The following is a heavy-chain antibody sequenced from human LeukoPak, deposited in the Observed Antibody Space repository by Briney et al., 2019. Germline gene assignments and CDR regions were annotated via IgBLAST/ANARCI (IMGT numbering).Heavy chain of an antibody. CDR1: GYTFNGAH. Sequence: ASVRVSCKATGYTFNGAHLHSVRQAPGQGLEWMGWIKPHTGDTKSAQRFQGRVTMTRDTSITTAYMELRTLRSAGTAVYYCARGKVGVDWYFDFWGRGSLVSVSS. CDR2: IKPHTGDT. V-gene: IGHV1-2*02. CDR3: ARGKVGVDWYFDF. D-gene: IGHD2-15*01. J-gene: IGHJ2*01.